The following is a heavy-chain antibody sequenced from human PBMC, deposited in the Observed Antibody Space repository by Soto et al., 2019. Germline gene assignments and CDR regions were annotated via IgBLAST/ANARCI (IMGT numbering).Heavy chain of an antibody. D-gene: IGHD1-26*01. V-gene: IGHV3-11*01. CDR1: GFIFSDYY. Sequence: QVQLVESGGGLVKPGGSLRLSCETSGFIFSDYYMNWFRQAPGKGLEWVSYISSASSIMYYADSVKGRFTISRDNAKSSLYLHMNSLRVEDTAVYYWARRASWGQGTRVTVSS. CDR3: ARRAS. J-gene: IGHJ1*01. CDR2: ISSASSIM.